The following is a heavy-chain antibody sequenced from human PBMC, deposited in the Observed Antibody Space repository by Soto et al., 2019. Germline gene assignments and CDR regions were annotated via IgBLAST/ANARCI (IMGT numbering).Heavy chain of an antibody. J-gene: IGHJ6*02. V-gene: IGHV1-18*04. CDR3: ARDPPFSGILRGTPLMDV. D-gene: IGHD4-17*01. CDR1: GYSFTTHG. Sequence: ASVKVSCKASGYSFTTHGISWVRRAPGHGLEWMGWISAYNGDTHYVQRFQGRLTMTTDASTSTAYMELRSLTSDDTAVYYCARDPPFSGILRGTPLMDVWGQGTTVTVSS. CDR2: ISAYNGDT.